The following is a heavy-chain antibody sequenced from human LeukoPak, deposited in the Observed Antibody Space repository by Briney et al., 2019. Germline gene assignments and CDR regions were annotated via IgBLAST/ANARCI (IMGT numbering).Heavy chain of an antibody. CDR1: GFTFSSYA. J-gene: IGHJ4*02. CDR3: ARDRAWNYFDY. V-gene: IGHV3-23*01. D-gene: IGHD3-3*01. CDR2: IGGSGVST. Sequence: GGSLRLSCAASGFTFSSYAMNWVRQAPGKGLEWVSTIGGSGVSTYYADSVEGRFTISRDNSKNTLYLQMDSLRAEDTAVYYCARDRAWNYFDYWGQGTLVTVSS.